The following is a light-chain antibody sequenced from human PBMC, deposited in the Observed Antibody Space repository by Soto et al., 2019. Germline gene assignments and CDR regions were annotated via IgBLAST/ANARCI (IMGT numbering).Light chain of an antibody. CDR2: GAS. J-gene: IGKJ1*01. Sequence: ELVLTPSPATLSLPPGDLATLSGRASQSVSSYLAWYQQKPGQAPRLLIYGASTRATGVPARFSGSGSGTEFTLTISSLQSEDFAVYFCQQFYTWPQTFGHGTKVDIK. CDR3: QQFYTWPQT. V-gene: IGKV3-15*01. CDR1: QSVSSY.